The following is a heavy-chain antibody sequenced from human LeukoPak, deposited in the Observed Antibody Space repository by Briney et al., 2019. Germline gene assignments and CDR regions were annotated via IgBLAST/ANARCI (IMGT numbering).Heavy chain of an antibody. J-gene: IGHJ4*02. CDR3: TRDTFGARDS. CDR2: INEGGSST. D-gene: IGHD3-10*01. V-gene: IGHV3-74*01. CDR1: GFTFSSYA. Sequence: PGGSLRLSCAASGFTFSSYAMSWVCQVPGKGLVWVSRINEGGSSTSYAESVRGRFTITRDNAKNTLYLQMNSLRAEDTAVYYCTRDTFGARDSWGQGTLVTVSS.